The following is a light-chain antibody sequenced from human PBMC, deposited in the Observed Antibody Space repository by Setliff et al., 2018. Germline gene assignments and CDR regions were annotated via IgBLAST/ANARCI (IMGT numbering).Light chain of an antibody. V-gene: IGKV3-20*01. CDR1: QTVSNN. Sequence: TLSLSPGERATLSCRASQTVSNNLAWYQQKPGQAPRLLIYGASSRATGIPDRFSGSGSGTVFTLTISGLESEDFAVYYCQQYGSSSETFGQGTKVDIK. CDR2: GAS. J-gene: IGKJ1*01. CDR3: QQYGSSSET.